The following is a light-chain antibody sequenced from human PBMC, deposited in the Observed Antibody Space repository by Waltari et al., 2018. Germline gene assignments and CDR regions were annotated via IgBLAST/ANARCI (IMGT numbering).Light chain of an antibody. CDR2: EMK. J-gene: IGLJ2*01. CDR3: ATWDSSLSKV. CDR1: SSNVGDNF. Sequence: QSVLTQPPSVSAAPGQQVTISCSGTSSNVGDNFVSWYQHLPGTAPKLLLYEMKKRPSGIPERCSGCKSGTSATLGITGLQTGDEAEYYCATWDSSLSKVFGGGTKLTVL. V-gene: IGLV1-51*01.